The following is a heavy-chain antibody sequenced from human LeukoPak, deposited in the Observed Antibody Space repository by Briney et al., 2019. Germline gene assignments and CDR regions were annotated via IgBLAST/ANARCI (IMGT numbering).Heavy chain of an antibody. CDR2: ISYDGSNK. J-gene: IGHJ6*02. CDR3: AKDRLLELPDLYYFYGMDV. CDR1: GFTFSSYG. Sequence: PGGSLRLSCAASGFTFSSYGMQWVRHAPGKGLEWVADISYDGSNKYYADSVKGRFTISRDNSKNTLYLQMNSLRAEDTAVYYCAKDRLLELPDLYYFYGMDVWGQGTTVTVSS. D-gene: IGHD1-7*01. V-gene: IGHV3-30*18.